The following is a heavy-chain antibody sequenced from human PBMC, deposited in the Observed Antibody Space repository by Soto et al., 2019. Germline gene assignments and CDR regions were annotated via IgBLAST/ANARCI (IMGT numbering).Heavy chain of an antibody. J-gene: IGHJ4*02. CDR3: ATLAGYSYGLSEIDY. CDR1: GFTFSSYA. V-gene: IGHV3-23*01. D-gene: IGHD5-18*01. CDR2: ISGSGGST. Sequence: GGSLRLSCAASGFTFSSYAMSWVRQAPGKGLEWVSAISGSGGSTYYADSVKGRFTISRDNAKNTLYLQMNSLRAEDTAVYYCATLAGYSYGLSEIDYWGQGTLVTVSS.